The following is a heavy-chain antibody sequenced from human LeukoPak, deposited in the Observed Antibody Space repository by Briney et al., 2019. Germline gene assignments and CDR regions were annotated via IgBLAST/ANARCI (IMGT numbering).Heavy chain of an antibody. Sequence: GGSLRLSCAASGFTFSSSAMTWVRQAPGKGLEWVSAISGSGGSTYYTDSVKGRFTISRDNSKNTLYLQMNSLRAEDTAVYYCAKDRSLATVDTSFDYWGQGTLVTVSS. V-gene: IGHV3-23*01. CDR1: GFTFSSSA. D-gene: IGHD6-13*01. J-gene: IGHJ4*02. CDR2: ISGSGGST. CDR3: AKDRSLATVDTSFDY.